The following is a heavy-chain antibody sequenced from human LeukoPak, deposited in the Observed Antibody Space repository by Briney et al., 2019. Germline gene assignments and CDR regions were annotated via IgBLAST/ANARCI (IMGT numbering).Heavy chain of an antibody. V-gene: IGHV4-59*01. CDR1: GGSISSYY. D-gene: IGHD6-13*01. CDR2: IYYSGSI. CDR3: ARSITSSWYGDFQH. J-gene: IGHJ1*01. Sequence: SETLSLTCTVSGGSISSYYWSWIRQPPGKGLEWIGYIYYSGSINYNPSLKSRVTISVDTSKNQFSLKLSSVTAADTAVYYCARSITSSWYGDFQHWGQGTLVTVSS.